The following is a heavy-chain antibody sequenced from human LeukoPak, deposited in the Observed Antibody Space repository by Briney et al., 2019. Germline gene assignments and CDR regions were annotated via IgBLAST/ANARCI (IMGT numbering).Heavy chain of an antibody. J-gene: IGHJ4*02. Sequence: PGGSLRLSCAASGFTFSSYSMNWVRQAPGKGLEWVSSISSSSSYIYYADSVKGRFTISRDNAKNSLYLQMNSLRAEDTAVYYCAREISPRGYIGYDWIYWGQGTLVTVSS. CDR2: ISSSSSYI. V-gene: IGHV3-21*01. CDR3: AREISPRGYIGYDWIY. CDR1: GFTFSSYS. D-gene: IGHD5-12*01.